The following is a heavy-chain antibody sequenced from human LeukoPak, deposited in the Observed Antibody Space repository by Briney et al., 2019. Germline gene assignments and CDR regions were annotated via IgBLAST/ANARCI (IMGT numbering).Heavy chain of an antibody. D-gene: IGHD6-6*01. Sequence: PSQTLSLTCTVSGGSISSGSYYWSWIRQPAGKGLQWIGRIHTSGSTDYNPSLGSRVTMSVDTSKNQFSLKLSSVTAADTAVYYCAREGSMTARPFVSIDYWGQGTLVTVSS. CDR3: AREGSMTARPFVSIDY. J-gene: IGHJ4*02. V-gene: IGHV4-61*02. CDR1: GGSISSGSYY. CDR2: IHTSGST.